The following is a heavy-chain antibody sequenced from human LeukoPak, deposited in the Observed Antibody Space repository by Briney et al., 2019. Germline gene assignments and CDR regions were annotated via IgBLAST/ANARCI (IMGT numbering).Heavy chain of an antibody. J-gene: IGHJ5*02. CDR2: IHTSGST. D-gene: IGHD1-14*01. CDR3: AREMTGPHNWFDP. Sequence: SETLSLTCTVAGGSISSYYWSWIRQPAGKGLEWIGRIHTSGSTIYNPSLKSRVTMSVDTSKNQFSLKLSSVTAADTAVYYCAREMTGPHNWFDPWGQGTLVTVSS. V-gene: IGHV4-4*07. CDR1: GGSISSYY.